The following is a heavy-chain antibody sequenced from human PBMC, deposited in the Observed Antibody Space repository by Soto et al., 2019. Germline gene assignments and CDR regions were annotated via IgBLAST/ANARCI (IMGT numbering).Heavy chain of an antibody. J-gene: IGHJ4*02. Sequence: GASVKVSCKTSGGTISRYAGSWVRQAPGQGLEWMGWISAYNGNTNYAQKLQGRVTMTTDTSTSTAYMELRSLRSDDTAVYYCARGAGEDYYGSGSQYDYWGQGTLVTVSS. CDR1: GGTISRYA. D-gene: IGHD3-10*01. CDR2: ISAYNGNT. CDR3: ARGAGEDYYGSGSQYDY. V-gene: IGHV1-18*01.